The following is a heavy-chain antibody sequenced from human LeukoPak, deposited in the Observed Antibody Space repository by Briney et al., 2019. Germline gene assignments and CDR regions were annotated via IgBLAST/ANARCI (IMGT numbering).Heavy chain of an antibody. CDR1: GYSISSDYY. Sequence: KPSETLSLTCAVSGYSISSDYYWGWIRQPPGKGLEWIGSIYHSGSTYYNPSLKSRVTISVDTSKNQFSLKLSSVTAADTAVYYCARHDYSSVGTDHFDYWGQGTLVTVSS. V-gene: IGHV4-38-2*01. CDR2: IYHSGST. D-gene: IGHD3-16*01. CDR3: ARHDYSSVGTDHFDY. J-gene: IGHJ4*02.